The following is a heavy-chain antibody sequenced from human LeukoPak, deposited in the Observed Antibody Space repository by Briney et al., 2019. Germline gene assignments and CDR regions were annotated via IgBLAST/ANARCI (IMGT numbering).Heavy chain of an antibody. D-gene: IGHD3-10*01. CDR3: ARGIYGSGSYYYFDY. V-gene: IGHV4-34*01. CDR1: GGSFSGYY. Sequence: PSETLSLTCAVYGGSFSGYYWSWIRQPPGKGLEWIGEINHSGSTNYNPSLKSRVTISVDTSKIQFSLKLSSVTAADTAVYYCARGIYGSGSYYYFDYWGQGTLVTVSS. CDR2: INHSGST. J-gene: IGHJ4*02.